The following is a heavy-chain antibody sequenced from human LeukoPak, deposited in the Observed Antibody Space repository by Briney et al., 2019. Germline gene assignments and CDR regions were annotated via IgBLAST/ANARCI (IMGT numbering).Heavy chain of an antibody. CDR1: GGSISSYY. Sequence: SETLSLTCTVSGGSISSYYWSWIRQPPGKGLEWIGYIYYSGSTNYNPSLKSRVTISVDTSKNQFSLKLRSVTAADTAVYYCARDRGVGARYYYYYYGMDVWGQGTTVTVSS. V-gene: IGHV4-59*01. CDR2: IYYSGST. J-gene: IGHJ6*02. CDR3: ARDRGVGARYYYYYYGMDV. D-gene: IGHD1-26*01.